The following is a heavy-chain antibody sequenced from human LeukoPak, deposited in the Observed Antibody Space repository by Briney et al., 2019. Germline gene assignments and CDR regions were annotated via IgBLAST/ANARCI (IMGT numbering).Heavy chain of an antibody. V-gene: IGHV1-2*02. D-gene: IGHD4/OR15-4a*01. Sequence: ASVKVSCKASGYTFTGYYMHWVRQAPGQGLEWMGWINPNSGGTNYAQKFQGRVTMTRDTSISTAYMELSRLRSDDTAVYYCARIANIANSYFQHWGQAPWSPSPQ. J-gene: IGHJ1*01. CDR2: INPNSGGT. CDR1: GYTFTGYY. CDR3: ARIANIANSYFQH.